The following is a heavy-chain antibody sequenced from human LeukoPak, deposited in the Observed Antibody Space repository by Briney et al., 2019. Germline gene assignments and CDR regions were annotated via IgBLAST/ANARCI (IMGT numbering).Heavy chain of an antibody. V-gene: IGHV4-39*01. CDR1: GGSISSSSYY. CDR2: IYYSGST. J-gene: IGHJ5*02. Sequence: SETLSLTCTVSGGSISSSSYYWGWIRQPPGKGLEWIGSIYYSGSTYYNPSLKSRVTISVDTSKNQFSLKLSSVTAADTAVYYCARHRPTGQRSNWFDPWGQGTLVTVSS. D-gene: IGHD1-14*01. CDR3: ARHRPTGQRSNWFDP.